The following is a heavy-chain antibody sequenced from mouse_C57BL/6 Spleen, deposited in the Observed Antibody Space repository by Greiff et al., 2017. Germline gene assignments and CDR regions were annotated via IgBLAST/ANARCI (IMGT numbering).Heavy chain of an antibody. CDR2: IHPNSGST. CDR1: GYTFTSYW. V-gene: IGHV1-64*01. D-gene: IGHD2-4*01. Sequence: QVQLQQPGAELVKPGASVKLSCKASGYTFTSYWMHWVKQRPGQGLEWIGMIHPNSGSTNYNEKFKSKATLTVDKSSSTAYMQRSSLTSEDSAVYYWARFGFYDYDGYYAMDYWGQGTSVTVSS. CDR3: ARFGFYDYDGYYAMDY. J-gene: IGHJ4*01.